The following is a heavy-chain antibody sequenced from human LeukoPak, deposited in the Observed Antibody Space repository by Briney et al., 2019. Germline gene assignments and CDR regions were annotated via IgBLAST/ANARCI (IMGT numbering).Heavy chain of an antibody. CDR2: ISGSGGST. CDR1: GFTFSSYA. J-gene: IGHJ4*02. V-gene: IGHV3-23*01. CDR3: AKSSMVVVVISHFHY. Sequence: GGSLRLSCAASGFTFSSYAMSWVRQAPGKGLEWVSAISGSGGSTYYADSVKGRFTISRDNSKNTLYLQMNSLRAEDTAVYYCAKSSMVVVVISHFHYWGQGTLVTVSS. D-gene: IGHD3-22*01.